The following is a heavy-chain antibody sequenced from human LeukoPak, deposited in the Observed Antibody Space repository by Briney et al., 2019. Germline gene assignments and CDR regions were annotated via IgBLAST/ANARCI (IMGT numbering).Heavy chain of an antibody. J-gene: IGHJ5*02. V-gene: IGHV3-30-3*01. CDR1: GFTFSTYA. Sequence: PGRSLRLSCVVSGFTFSTYAMYWVRQAPGKGLEWVAIISHDGTGKYYAGSVKGRFTISRDNSKSTLYLQMNSLRIEDTAMYYCVRDQGSWGQGTLVTVSS. CDR2: ISHDGTGK. CDR3: VRDQGS.